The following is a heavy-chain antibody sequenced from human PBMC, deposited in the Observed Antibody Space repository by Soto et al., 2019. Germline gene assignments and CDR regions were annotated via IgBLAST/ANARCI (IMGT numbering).Heavy chain of an antibody. Sequence: GSLRLSCAASGFTFSNYWRSWVRQAPGKGLEWVANIKQDGSENYHVDSVKGRFTISRDNAKNSLFLQMNSLRAEDTAIYYCARDSELGPFDPWGQGTLVTAPQ. CDR1: GFTFSNYW. D-gene: IGHD7-27*01. V-gene: IGHV3-7*01. CDR2: IKQDGSEN. J-gene: IGHJ5*02. CDR3: ARDSELGPFDP.